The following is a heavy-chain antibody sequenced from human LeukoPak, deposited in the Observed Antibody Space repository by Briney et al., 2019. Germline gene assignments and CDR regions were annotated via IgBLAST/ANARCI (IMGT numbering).Heavy chain of an antibody. Sequence: ASVKVSCKASGYTFTSYGISWVRQAPGQGLEWMGWISPYNGNTNYAQKLQGRVTMTTDTSTSTAYMELRSLRSDDTAVYYCARSGSYYVHRPNAFDIWGQGTMVTVSS. CDR2: ISPYNGNT. CDR3: ARSGSYYVHRPNAFDI. CDR1: GYTFTSYG. J-gene: IGHJ3*02. V-gene: IGHV1-18*01. D-gene: IGHD1-26*01.